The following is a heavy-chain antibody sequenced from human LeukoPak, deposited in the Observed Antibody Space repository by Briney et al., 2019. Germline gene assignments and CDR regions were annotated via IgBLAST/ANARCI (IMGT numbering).Heavy chain of an antibody. CDR1: GFTFSSNS. Sequence: PGGSLRLSCAASGFTFSSNSMSWVRQAPGKGLEWLSYISGSSATIYYADSVKGRFTISRDNAKNSLYLQMNSLRDEDTAVYYCASRGYCSGDSFFPFDYWGQGSLVTVSS. J-gene: IGHJ4*02. D-gene: IGHD2-15*01. CDR2: ISGSSATI. CDR3: ASRGYCSGDSFFPFDY. V-gene: IGHV3-48*02.